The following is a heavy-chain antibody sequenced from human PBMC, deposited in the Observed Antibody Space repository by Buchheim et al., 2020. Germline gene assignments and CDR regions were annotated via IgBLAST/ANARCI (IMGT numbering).Heavy chain of an antibody. V-gene: IGHV3-23*04. J-gene: IGHJ6*02. CDR3: AKRLGIEAGEGYDMDV. D-gene: IGHD6-19*01. Sequence: EVQLVESGGDLVQPGGSLRLSCAASGFTFSTYAMSWVRQAPGKGLEWVSTISSSGGSIFYADSVKGRFTISSDNSKNTLYLQIKSLRAEDTAVFYCAKRLGIEAGEGYDMDVWGQGTT. CDR1: GFTFSTYA. CDR2: ISSSGGSI.